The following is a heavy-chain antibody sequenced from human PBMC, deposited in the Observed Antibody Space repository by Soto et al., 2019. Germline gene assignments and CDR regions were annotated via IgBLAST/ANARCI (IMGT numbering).Heavy chain of an antibody. Sequence: PGESLKISCKVSGYSFTNSWIGWVRQKPGKGLEWLGMIFPGDSDIRYSPSFQGRVSVSADKSITTAYLQLSGLRASDTAMYYCARYNVDYYGSGSYYSPDYYGMDVWGQGTTVTVSS. V-gene: IGHV5-51*01. CDR3: ARYNVDYYGSGSYYSPDYYGMDV. J-gene: IGHJ6*02. D-gene: IGHD3-10*01. CDR2: IFPGDSDI. CDR1: GYSFTNSW.